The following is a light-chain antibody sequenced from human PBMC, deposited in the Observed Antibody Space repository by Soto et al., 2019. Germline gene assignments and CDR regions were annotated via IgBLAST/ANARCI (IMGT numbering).Light chain of an antibody. CDR2: SNN. CDR1: RSNIGSNS. V-gene: IGLV1-44*01. J-gene: IGLJ1*01. CDR3: AAWDDSLNGRYV. Sequence: QSVLTQPPSASGTPGQRVTISCSGDRSNIGSNSVNWYQQLPGTAPKLLIYSNNQRPSGVPDRFSGSKSGTSASLAISGLQSEDEADYHCAAWDDSLNGRYVLGTGTKVTVL.